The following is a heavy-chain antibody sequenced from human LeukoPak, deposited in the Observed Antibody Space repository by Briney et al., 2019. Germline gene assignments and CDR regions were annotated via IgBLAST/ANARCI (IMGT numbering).Heavy chain of an antibody. CDR3: ARDYYYGSGSRANYYYYYGMDV. D-gene: IGHD3-10*01. CDR1: GYTFTSYG. Sequence: ASVTVSCMASGYTFTSYGISWVRQAPGQGLEWMGWISAYNGNTNYAQKLQGRVTMTTDTSTSTAYMELRSLRSDDTAVYYCARDYYYGSGSRANYYYYYGMDVWGQGTTVTVSS. J-gene: IGHJ6*02. V-gene: IGHV1-18*01. CDR2: ISAYNGNT.